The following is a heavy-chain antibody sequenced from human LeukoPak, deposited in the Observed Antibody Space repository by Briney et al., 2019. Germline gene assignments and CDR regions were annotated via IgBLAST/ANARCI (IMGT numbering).Heavy chain of an antibody. D-gene: IGHD2-15*01. V-gene: IGHV1-2*02. CDR1: GYTFTGYY. CDR2: INPKSGGT. CDR3: ARGLEWDIVVVVAATLNNWFDP. J-gene: IGHJ5*02. Sequence: GASVKVSCKASGYTFTGYYMHWVRQAPGQGLGWVGWINPKSGGTNYAQKFQGRVTMTRDTSISTAYMELSRLRSDDTAVYYCARGLEWDIVVVVAATLNNWFDPWGQGTLVTVSS.